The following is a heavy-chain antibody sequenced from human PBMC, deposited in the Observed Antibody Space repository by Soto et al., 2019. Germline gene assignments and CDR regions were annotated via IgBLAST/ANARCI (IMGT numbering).Heavy chain of an antibody. D-gene: IGHD5-12*01. Sequence: QVQLQESGPGLVKPSETLSLTCTVSGGSINSHSWSWIRQPPGKGLEWFGDIYHSGSTNNNPILKGRDTICMDRAKMQVTMKLASLTAADTSVYFCASVGSSDYDFPAYDNWGQGTMLSVSS. V-gene: IGHV4-59*11. CDR1: GGSINSHS. J-gene: IGHJ3*02. CDR2: IYHSGST. CDR3: ASVGSSDYDFPAYDN.